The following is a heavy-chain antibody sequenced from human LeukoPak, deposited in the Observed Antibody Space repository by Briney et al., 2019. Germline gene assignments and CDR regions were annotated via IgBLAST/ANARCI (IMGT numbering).Heavy chain of an antibody. CDR1: GFTFSSYG. J-gene: IGHJ4*02. V-gene: IGHV3-74*01. CDR3: ARGTAATAGIDY. CDR2: IKTAGSAT. Sequence: GGSLRLSCAASGFTFSSYGMHWVRQAPGKGLVWVSLIKTAGSATTYGDSAKGRFTVSRDNDKNTLFLDMNSLRVEDTAVYYCARGTAATAGIDYWGQGTLVTVSS. D-gene: IGHD6-13*01.